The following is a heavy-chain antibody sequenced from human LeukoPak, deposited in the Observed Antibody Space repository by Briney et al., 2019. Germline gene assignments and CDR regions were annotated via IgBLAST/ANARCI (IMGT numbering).Heavy chain of an antibody. CDR1: GFTFNDYA. J-gene: IGHJ6*02. V-gene: IGHV3-9*01. CDR3: AKDMAASRGYYGLDV. CDR2: ISWNSGSI. Sequence: PGRSLRLSCAASGFTFNDYAMHWVRQAPGLGLEWVSGISWNSGSIAYADPVKGRFTISRDNARNSLYLQMNSLRAEDTALYYCAKDMAASRGYYGLDVWGQGTTVTVSS. D-gene: IGHD2-2*01.